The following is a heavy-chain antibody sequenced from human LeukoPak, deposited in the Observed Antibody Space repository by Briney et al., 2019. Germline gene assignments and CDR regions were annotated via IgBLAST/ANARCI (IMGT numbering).Heavy chain of an antibody. J-gene: IGHJ3*02. CDR2: IYSGGST. CDR1: GFTVSSNY. CDR3: AKEWLENAFDI. D-gene: IGHD6-19*01. V-gene: IGHV3-53*01. Sequence: GGSLRLSGAASGFTVSSNYMSWVRQAPGKGLEWVSVIYSGGSTYYADSVKGRFTISRDNSKNTLYLQMNSLRAEDTAVYYCAKEWLENAFDIWGQGTMVTVSS.